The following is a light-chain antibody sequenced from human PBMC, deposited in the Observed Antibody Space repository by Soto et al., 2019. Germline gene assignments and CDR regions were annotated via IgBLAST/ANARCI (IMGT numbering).Light chain of an antibody. CDR1: PSVTNY. V-gene: IGKV3-11*01. Sequence: EIVLTHSPATLSFSPLEIATLSCRSSPSVTNYLAWYQQKPGQAPRLLIYGAFNRATGIPARFSGSGSGTDFTLTISSLEPEDFAVYYCQQRNIWPPVNFGQGTRLEIK. CDR3: QQRNIWPPVN. CDR2: GAF. J-gene: IGKJ5*01.